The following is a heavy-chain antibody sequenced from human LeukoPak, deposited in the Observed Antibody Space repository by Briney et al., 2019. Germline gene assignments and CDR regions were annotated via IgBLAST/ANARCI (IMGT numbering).Heavy chain of an antibody. CDR2: MNPNSGNT. J-gene: IGHJ3*02. D-gene: IGHD6-13*01. CDR1: GYTFTSYD. V-gene: IGHV1-8*01. Sequence: ASVKVSCKASGYTFTSYDINWVRQATGQGLEWMGWMNPNSGNTGYAQKFQGRVTMTRNTSISTAYMELSSLRSEDTAVYYCARQRGQLGAFDIWGQGTMVTVSS. CDR3: ARQRGQLGAFDI.